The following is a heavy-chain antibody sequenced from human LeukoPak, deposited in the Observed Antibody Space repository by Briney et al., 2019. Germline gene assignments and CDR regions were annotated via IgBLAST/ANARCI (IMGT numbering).Heavy chain of an antibody. V-gene: IGHV3-7*01. Sequence: PGGSLTLSCAASGFSLSETWMSWVRQAPGKGPEWVANIEPDGNDKGYVDSVKGRFTISRDNAKSSLSLEMNSLRVEDTAVCYCARAYYWGKGILVTVSS. D-gene: IGHD2-21*01. CDR3: ARAYY. J-gene: IGHJ4*02. CDR1: GFSLSETW. CDR2: IEPDGNDK.